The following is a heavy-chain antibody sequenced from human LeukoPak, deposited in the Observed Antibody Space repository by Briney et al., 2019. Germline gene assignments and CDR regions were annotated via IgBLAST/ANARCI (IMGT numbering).Heavy chain of an antibody. D-gene: IGHD3-3*02. CDR2: IIPVFGSP. Sequence: SLKVSCKASGGSFSTYGISWVRQAPGQGLEWMGGIIPVFGSPNYALKFHDRVTISADESTTTAFMELSSLTSADTAIYYCAREEDISGWRFLDSWGQGTLVSVSS. V-gene: IGHV1-69*13. CDR1: GGSFSTYG. J-gene: IGHJ4*02. CDR3: AREEDISGWRFLDS.